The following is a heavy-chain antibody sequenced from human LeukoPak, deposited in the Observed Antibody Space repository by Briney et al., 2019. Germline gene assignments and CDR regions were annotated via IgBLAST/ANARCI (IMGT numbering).Heavy chain of an antibody. J-gene: IGHJ6*04. CDR3: AELGITMIGGV. Sequence: GGSLRLSCAASGFTFSCYAVHWVRQAPGKGLEWVALISYDGSNKYYADSVKGRFTISRDNSKNTLYLQMNSLRAEDTAVYYCAELGITMIGGVWGKGTTVTISS. D-gene: IGHD3-10*02. V-gene: IGHV3-30*04. CDR1: GFTFSCYA. CDR2: ISYDGSNK.